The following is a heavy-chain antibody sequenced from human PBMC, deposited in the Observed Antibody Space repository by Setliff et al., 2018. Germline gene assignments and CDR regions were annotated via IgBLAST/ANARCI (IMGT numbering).Heavy chain of an antibody. Sequence: GGSLRLSCAASGFTFSTYRMHWVRQAPGKGLEWVAVIWDDGGNKYHADSVKGRFTISRDNSKNTLYLQMNSLRPEDTAVYYCARNWSGSGCYAGLESWGQGTPVTVSS. D-gene: IGHD2-15*01. J-gene: IGHJ4*02. CDR2: IWDDGGNK. CDR1: GFTFSTYR. V-gene: IGHV3-33*08. CDR3: ARNWSGSGCYAGLES.